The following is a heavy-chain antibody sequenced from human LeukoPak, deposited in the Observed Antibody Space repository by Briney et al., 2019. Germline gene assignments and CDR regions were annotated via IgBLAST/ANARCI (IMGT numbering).Heavy chain of an antibody. J-gene: IGHJ4*02. Sequence: VASVKVSCKASGYTFTSYYMHWVRQAPGQGLEWMGIISPSGGSTSYAQKFQGRVTMTRDTSTSTVYMELSSLRSEDTAVYYCARVIRVGQFDYWGQGTLVTVSS. CDR1: GYTFTSYY. V-gene: IGHV1-46*01. CDR2: ISPSGGST. D-gene: IGHD3-10*01. CDR3: ARVIRVGQFDY.